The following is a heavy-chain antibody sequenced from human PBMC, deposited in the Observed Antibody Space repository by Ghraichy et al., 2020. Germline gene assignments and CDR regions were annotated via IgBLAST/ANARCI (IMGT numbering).Heavy chain of an antibody. CDR1: GFTFSSYA. D-gene: IGHD4-17*01. CDR3: AKSRTVTKYYYYYGMDV. CDR2: ISGSGGST. V-gene: IGHV3-23*01. J-gene: IGHJ6*02. Sequence: GGSLRLSCAASGFTFSSYAMSWVRQAPGKGLEWVSAISGSGGSTYYADSVKGRFTISRDNSKNTLYLQMNSLRAEDTAVYYCAKSRTVTKYYYYYGMDVWGQGTTVTVSS.